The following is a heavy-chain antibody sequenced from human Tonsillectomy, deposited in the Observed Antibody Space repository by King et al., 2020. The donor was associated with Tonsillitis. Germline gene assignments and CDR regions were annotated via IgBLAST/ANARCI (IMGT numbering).Heavy chain of an antibody. CDR2: IYTSGST. CDR3: ARGYSYGSEEFDY. CDR1: GGSISSGSYY. J-gene: IGHJ4*02. D-gene: IGHD5-18*01. Sequence: QLQESGPGLVKPSQTLSLTCTVSGGSISSGSYYWSWIRQPAGKGLEWIGRIYTSGSTNYNPSLKSRVPMSVDTSKNQFSLKLSSVTAADTAVYYCARGYSYGSEEFDYWGQGTLVTVSS. V-gene: IGHV4-61*02.